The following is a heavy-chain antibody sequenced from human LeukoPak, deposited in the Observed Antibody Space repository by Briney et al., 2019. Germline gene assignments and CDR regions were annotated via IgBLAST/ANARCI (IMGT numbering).Heavy chain of an antibody. V-gene: IGHV3-48*03. CDR2: ISSSGSTI. CDR3: ARDPGIAFDY. Sequence: GGPLRLSCAASGFTFSSYEMNWVRQAPGKGLEWVSYISSSGSTIYYADSVKGRFTISRDNAKNSLYLQMNSLRAEDTAVYYCARDPGIAFDYWGQGTLVTVSS. D-gene: IGHD6-13*01. CDR1: GFTFSSYE. J-gene: IGHJ4*02.